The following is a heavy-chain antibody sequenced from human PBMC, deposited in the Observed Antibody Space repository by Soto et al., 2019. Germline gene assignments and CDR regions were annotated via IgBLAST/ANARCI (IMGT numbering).Heavy chain of an antibody. J-gene: IGHJ6*02. D-gene: IGHD6-6*01. Sequence: RRLSCAASGFTFSSYAMRWVRQAPGKGLEWGSDHADSVKGRFTISRDNYKNTLYLQINSLRADDTAVYYCGNSAYQLVPFYCYNYDMDVWGQGTTVTVSS. V-gene: IGHV3-23*01. CDR3: GNSAYQLVPFYCYNYDMDV. CDR1: GFTFSSYA.